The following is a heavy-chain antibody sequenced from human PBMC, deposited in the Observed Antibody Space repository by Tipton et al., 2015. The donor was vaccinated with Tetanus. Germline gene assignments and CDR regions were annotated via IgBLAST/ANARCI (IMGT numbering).Heavy chain of an antibody. CDR3: ARPGVGGYTGYYFDF. Sequence: LRLSCTVSGVSISSYYWSWIRQSPGKGLEWIGYIFYAGSTNSNPSLKSRVTISVDTSKNQFSLKLDSVTAADAAVYYCARPGVGGYTGYYFDFWGQGTVVTVSS. D-gene: IGHD5-12*01. CDR1: GVSISSYY. V-gene: IGHV4-59*08. CDR2: IFYAGST. J-gene: IGHJ4*02.